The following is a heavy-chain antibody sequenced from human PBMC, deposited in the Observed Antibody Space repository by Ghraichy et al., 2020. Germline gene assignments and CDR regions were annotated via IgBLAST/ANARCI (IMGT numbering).Heavy chain of an antibody. CDR1: GFTFNIYG. D-gene: IGHD5-24*01. CDR2: ISSTSSAM. J-gene: IGHJ4*02. Sequence: GESLNISSAASGFTFNIYGMNWVRQAPGKGLEWVSYISSTSSAMYYADSVKGRFTISRDNAKNSLYLQMNSLRDEDTAVYYCASNLPPMDWGQGTLVTVSS. CDR3: ASNLPPMD. V-gene: IGHV3-48*02.